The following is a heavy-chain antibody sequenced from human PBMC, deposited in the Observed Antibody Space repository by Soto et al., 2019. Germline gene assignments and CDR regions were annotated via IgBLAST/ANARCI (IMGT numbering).Heavy chain of an antibody. CDR2: INPSGGST. Sequence: GASVKVSCKASGYTFTSYYMHWVRQAPGQGLEWMGIINPSGGSTSYAQKFQGRITMTRDTSTSTVYMELSSLRSEDTAVYYCASWGRQGPGYYYYGMDVWGQGTTVTVSS. V-gene: IGHV1-46*01. CDR1: GYTFTSYY. J-gene: IGHJ6*02. D-gene: IGHD3-16*01. CDR3: ASWGRQGPGYYYYGMDV.